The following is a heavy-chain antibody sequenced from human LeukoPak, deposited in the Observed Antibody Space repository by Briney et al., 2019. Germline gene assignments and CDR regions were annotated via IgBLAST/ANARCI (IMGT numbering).Heavy chain of an antibody. CDR1: GFTFDDYV. CDR2: INWNSGTI. D-gene: IGHD2-15*01. V-gene: IGHV3-9*01. CDR3: AKSRLPCSGGSCYLFDS. Sequence: GGSLRLSCAASGFTFDDYVMHWVRQAPGKGLEWVSGINWNSGTIGYGDSVKGRFTVSRDNAENSLFLQMDSLRPEDTALYYCAKSRLPCSGGSCYLFDSWGQGTLVTVSS. J-gene: IGHJ4*02.